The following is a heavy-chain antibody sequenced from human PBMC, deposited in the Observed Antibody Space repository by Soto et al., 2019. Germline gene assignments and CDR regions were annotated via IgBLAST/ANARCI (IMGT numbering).Heavy chain of an antibody. Sequence: PGGSLRVSCAASGVTLSDYYMSWIRQAPGQGLEWVLYISSSGSTIYYADSVKGRFTISRDNAKNSLYLQMNSLRAEDTAVYYFARVSPPLDYWGEGTLVTVYS. CDR3: ARVSPPLDY. V-gene: IGHV3-11*01. D-gene: IGHD3-3*02. CDR2: ISSSGSTI. CDR1: GVTLSDYY. J-gene: IGHJ4*02.